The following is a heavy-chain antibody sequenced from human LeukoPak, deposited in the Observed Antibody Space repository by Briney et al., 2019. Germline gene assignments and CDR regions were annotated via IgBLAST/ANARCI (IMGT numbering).Heavy chain of an antibody. CDR1: GGTFSSYA. J-gene: IGHJ4*02. V-gene: IGHV1-69*04. Sequence: SVKVSCKASGGTFSSYAISWVRQAPGQGLEWMGRIIPILGIANYAQKLQGRVTMTTDTSTSTAYMELRSLRSDDTAVYYCARAPYYYDSSGHFDYWGQGTLVTVSS. CDR3: ARAPYYYDSSGHFDY. D-gene: IGHD3-22*01. CDR2: IIPILGIA.